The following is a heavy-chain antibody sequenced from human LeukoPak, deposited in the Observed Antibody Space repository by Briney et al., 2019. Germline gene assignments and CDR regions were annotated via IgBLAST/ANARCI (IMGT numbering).Heavy chain of an antibody. CDR3: ARRSEDSSGYYYAEDGFDI. CDR1: GYSITSGYY. Sequence: SETLSLTCTVSGYSITSGYYWGWIRQPPGKGLEWIGYIYYSGSTNYNPSLKSRVTISVDTTKNQFSLKLSSVTAADTAVYYCARRSEDSSGYYYAEDGFDIWGQGTMVTVSA. CDR2: IYYSGST. J-gene: IGHJ3*02. D-gene: IGHD3-22*01. V-gene: IGHV4-38-2*02.